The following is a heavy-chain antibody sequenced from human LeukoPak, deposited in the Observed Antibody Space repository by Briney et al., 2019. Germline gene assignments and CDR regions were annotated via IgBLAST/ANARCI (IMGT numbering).Heavy chain of an antibody. Sequence: PSDTQTLTCAVYVRPYSSYYWSWIRQSPGKGLEWIAEINHRGDTNYNPSVKSRVTISVDTSKNQFSLKVTSLTAADTAVYYCARGPTISETGYFDYWGQGTLVTVSS. CDR1: VRPYSSYY. CDR3: ARGPTISETGYFDY. CDR2: INHRGDT. V-gene: IGHV4-34*01. D-gene: IGHD1-1*01. J-gene: IGHJ4*03.